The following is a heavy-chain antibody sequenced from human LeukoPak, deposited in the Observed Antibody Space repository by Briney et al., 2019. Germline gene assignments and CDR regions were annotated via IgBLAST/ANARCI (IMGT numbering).Heavy chain of an antibody. CDR1: GGSLRSGGYC. Sequence: SETLSLTCTVSGGSLRSGGYCWSWIRQPPGKGLEWIGYIYHSGSTYYNPSLKSRVTISVDRSKNQFSLKLSSVTAADTAVYYCARGKTGDFDYWGQGTLVTVSS. J-gene: IGHJ4*02. D-gene: IGHD7-27*01. CDR3: ARGKTGDFDY. V-gene: IGHV4-30-2*01. CDR2: IYHSGST.